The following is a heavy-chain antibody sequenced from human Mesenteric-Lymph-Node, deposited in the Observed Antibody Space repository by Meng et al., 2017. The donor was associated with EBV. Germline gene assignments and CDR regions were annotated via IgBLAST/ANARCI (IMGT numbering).Heavy chain of an antibody. D-gene: IGHD1-20*01. CDR2: ICSTSRYI. Sequence: EVQLVESGGXLAKPGGSXRRSCAASGFTLRSYTMNWVRQAPWQGLVWVSSICSTSRYIYYADSVKGRFTISRDNTKNSLYLQMNSLRAEDTAVYYCARDQVTGTLDYWGQGTLVTVSS. CDR3: ARDQVTGTLDY. V-gene: IGHV3-21*01. J-gene: IGHJ4*02. CDR1: GFTLRSYT.